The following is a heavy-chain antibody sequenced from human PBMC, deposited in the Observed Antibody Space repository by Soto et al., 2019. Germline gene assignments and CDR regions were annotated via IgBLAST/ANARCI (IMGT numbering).Heavy chain of an antibody. CDR2: INPNTGGT. V-gene: IGHV1-2*02. CDR3: ARVESGAARDWFDP. D-gene: IGHD1-26*01. CDR1: GYTFTGYF. J-gene: IGHJ5*02. Sequence: QVQLVQSGAEVKKPGASVKVSCKASGYTFTGYFIHWVRDVPGQGLEYLGWINPNTGGTDYAQKFQGRVTMTRDTSISTVFMDLKRLTSADTAVYYCARVESGAARDWFDPWGQGTLVTVSS.